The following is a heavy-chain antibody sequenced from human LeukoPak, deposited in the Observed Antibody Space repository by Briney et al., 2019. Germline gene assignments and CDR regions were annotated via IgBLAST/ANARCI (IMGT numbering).Heavy chain of an antibody. J-gene: IGHJ4*02. CDR2: IYYSGST. CDR1: GGSISSYY. CDR3: AGERVWRWLQGDTRGFDY. Sequence: SETLSLTCTVSGGSISSYYWSWIRQPPGKGLEWIGYIYYSGSTNYNPSLKSRVTISVDTSKNQFSLKLSSVTAADTAVYYCAGERVWRWLQGDTRGFDYWGQGTLVTVSS. D-gene: IGHD5-24*01. V-gene: IGHV4-59*01.